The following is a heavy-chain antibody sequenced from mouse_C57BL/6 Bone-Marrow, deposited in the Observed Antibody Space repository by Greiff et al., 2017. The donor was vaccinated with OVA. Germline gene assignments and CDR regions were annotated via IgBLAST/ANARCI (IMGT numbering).Heavy chain of an antibody. CDR1: GYTFTDYY. V-gene: IGHV1-26*01. Sequence: VQLQQSGPELVKPGASVKISCKASGYTFTDYYMNWVKQSPGKSLEWIGDINPNNGGTSYNQKFKGKATLTVDKSSSTAYMELRSLTSKDSAVYYCARERASYGSSSAWFDYWGQGTLVTVSA. J-gene: IGHJ3*01. D-gene: IGHD1-1*01. CDR2: INPNNGGT. CDR3: ARERASYGSSSAWFDY.